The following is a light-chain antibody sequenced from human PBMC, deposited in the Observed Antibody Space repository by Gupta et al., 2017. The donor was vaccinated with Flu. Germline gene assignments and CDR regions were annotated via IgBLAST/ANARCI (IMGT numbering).Light chain of an antibody. Sequence: DIVGDPVSMPLSVTPGLSAYISCTPSRSVSHSVRKTYFYWYHQKPGQPPKLLIYGASSRSTGVPDRFSGSGSGTDFTLTISRVEAEDVGVYYCKQYSQPPLTFGGGTKVEIK. CDR2: GAS. V-gene: IGKV2D-29*01. CDR1: RSVSHSVRKTY. CDR3: KQYSQPPLT. J-gene: IGKJ4*01.